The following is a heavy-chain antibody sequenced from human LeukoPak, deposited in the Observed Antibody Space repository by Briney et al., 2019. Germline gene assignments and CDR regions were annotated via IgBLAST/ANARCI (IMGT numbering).Heavy chain of an antibody. V-gene: IGHV4-34*01. D-gene: IGHD3-9*01. CDR2: MNHSGWT. CDR3: ARGRKRSSITIFWREWFGP. J-gene: IGHJ5*02. Sequence: SETLSLTCSVCGVSFRCYYWLWIRQPPPKELDGMGEMNHSGWTNYNPPLKSRVTISVDTSKNQFSLKLSSVTAADTAVYYCARGRKRSSITIFWREWFGPWGQGTLVTVSS. CDR1: GVSFRCYY.